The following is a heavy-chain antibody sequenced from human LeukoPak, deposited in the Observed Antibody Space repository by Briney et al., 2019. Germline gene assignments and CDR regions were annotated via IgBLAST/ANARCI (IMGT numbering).Heavy chain of an antibody. D-gene: IGHD3-10*01. CDR3: ATANYYALDV. Sequence: SETLSLTCTVSGASTSSFYWNWIRQPPGRGLEWIGYVHDSGVGNYNPSLKSRVTISIDMSKNQVSLRLRSVTAADTATYYCATANYYALDVWGQGTTVTVSS. CDR2: VHDSGVG. CDR1: GASTSSFY. J-gene: IGHJ6*02. V-gene: IGHV4-4*08.